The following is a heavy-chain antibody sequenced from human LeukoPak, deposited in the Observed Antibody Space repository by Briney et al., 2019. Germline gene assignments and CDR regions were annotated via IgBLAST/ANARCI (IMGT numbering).Heavy chain of an antibody. CDR2: IKQDGSEK. CDR3: AKVLKLDDGSGSYDAFDI. V-gene: IGHV3-7*01. CDR1: GFTFSSYW. J-gene: IGHJ3*02. Sequence: GGSLRLSCAASGFTFSSYWMSWVRQAPGKGLEWVANIKQDGSEKYYVDSVKGRFTISRDNAKNSLYLQMNSLRAEDTAVYYCAKVLKLDDGSGSYDAFDIWGQGTMVTVSS. D-gene: IGHD3-10*01.